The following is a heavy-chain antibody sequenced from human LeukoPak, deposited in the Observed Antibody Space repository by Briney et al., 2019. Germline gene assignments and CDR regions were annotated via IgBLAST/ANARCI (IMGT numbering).Heavy chain of an antibody. V-gene: IGHV4-34*01. Sequence: SETLSLTCAVYGGSFSGYYWSWIRQPPGKGLEWIGEINHSGSTNYNPSLKSRVTISVDTSKNQFSLKLSSVTAADTAVYYCARANFSWSGYYQVSYYYYMDVWGKGTTVTVSS. J-gene: IGHJ6*03. CDR3: ARANFSWSGYYQVSYYYYMDV. D-gene: IGHD3-3*01. CDR2: INHSGST. CDR1: GGSFSGYY.